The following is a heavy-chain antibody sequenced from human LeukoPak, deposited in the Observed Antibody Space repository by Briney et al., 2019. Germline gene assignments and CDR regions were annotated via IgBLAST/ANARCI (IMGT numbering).Heavy chain of an antibody. CDR3: ARWRGSGSYYFDY. D-gene: IGHD1-26*01. V-gene: IGHV4-59*01. CDR1: GGSISSYY. J-gene: IGHJ4*02. CDR2: IYYSGST. Sequence: SETLSLTCSVSGGSISSYYWSWIRQPPGKGLEWIGYIYYSGSTNYNPSLKSRVTISVDTSKNQFSLKLSSVTAADTAVYYCARWRGSGSYYFDYWGQGTLVTVSS.